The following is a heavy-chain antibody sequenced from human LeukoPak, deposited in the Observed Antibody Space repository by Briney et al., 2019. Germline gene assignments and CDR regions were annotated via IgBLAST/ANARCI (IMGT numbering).Heavy chain of an antibody. J-gene: IGHJ4*02. V-gene: IGHV3-48*03. CDR1: GFTFSSYE. D-gene: IGHD3-10*01. Sequence: PGGSLRLSCAASGFTFSSYEMNCVRQAPGKGLEWVSYITSSGRNIYYADSVKDRFTISRDNAKNSLFLQMNSLRGEDTSVYYCARVPYYGSGYYFDYWGQGTLVTVSS. CDR3: ARVPYYGSGYYFDY. CDR2: ITSSGRNI.